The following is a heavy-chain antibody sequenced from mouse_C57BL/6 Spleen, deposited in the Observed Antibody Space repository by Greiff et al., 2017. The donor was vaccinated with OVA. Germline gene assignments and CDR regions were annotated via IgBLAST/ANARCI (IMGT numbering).Heavy chain of an antibody. CDR1: GFTFSSYA. CDR3: TRDYYDGSSYVPYYYAMDY. V-gene: IGHV5-9-1*02. Sequence: EVKLMESGEGLVKPGGSLKLSCAASGFTFSSYAMSWVRQTPEKRLEWVAYISSGGDYIYYADTVKGRFTISRDNARNTLYLQMSSLKSEDTAMYYCTRDYYDGSSYVPYYYAMDYWGQGTSVTVSS. J-gene: IGHJ4*01. CDR2: ISSGGDYI. D-gene: IGHD1-1*01.